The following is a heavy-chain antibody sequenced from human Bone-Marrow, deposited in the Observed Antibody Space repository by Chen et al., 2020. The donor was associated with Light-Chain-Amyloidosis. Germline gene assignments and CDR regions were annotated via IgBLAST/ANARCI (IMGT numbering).Heavy chain of an antibody. CDR3: TNAKMAGAVAGGFDY. V-gene: IGHV3-23*04. Sequence: ELQLVESGGGLVQPGGSLRISCAASGFTLSSYAMSWVRQARGKGLEWVSAISGSGGSTYYAGSVKGRFTISRDNSKNTLYLQMNSLRAEDTAVYYCTNAKMAGAVAGGFDYWGQGTLVTVSS. D-gene: IGHD6-19*01. CDR2: ISGSGGST. CDR1: GFTLSSYA. J-gene: IGHJ4*02.